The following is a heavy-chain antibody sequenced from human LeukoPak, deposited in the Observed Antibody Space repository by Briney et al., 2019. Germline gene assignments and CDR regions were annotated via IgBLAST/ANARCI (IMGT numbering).Heavy chain of an antibody. V-gene: IGHV3-7*01. CDR2: IKQDGSEK. D-gene: IGHD5-18*01. J-gene: IGHJ4*02. CDR1: GFTFSSYW. CDR3: ARSRYSYGLYFDY. Sequence: PGGSLRLSCAASGFTFSSYWMSWVRQAPGKGLEWVANIKQDGSEKYYVDSVKGRFTISRDNAKNSLYLQMNSLRAEDTAVYYSARSRYSYGLYFDYWGQGTLVTVSS.